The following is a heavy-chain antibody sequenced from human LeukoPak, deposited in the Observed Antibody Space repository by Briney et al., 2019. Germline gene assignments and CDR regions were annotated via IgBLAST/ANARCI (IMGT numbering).Heavy chain of an antibody. J-gene: IGHJ6*02. V-gene: IGHV3-23*01. CDR3: VRRAAVRGMDF. D-gene: IGHD1-14*01. CDR2: ISGSSDST. Sequence: GGSLRLSCAASGFTFDTHTLTWVRQAPGKGLEWVASISGSSDSTNYGDSVKGRFTISRDNFKRTVHLEMSNLRADDTAMYYCVRRAAVRGMDFWGLGTTVIVSS. CDR1: GFTFDTHT.